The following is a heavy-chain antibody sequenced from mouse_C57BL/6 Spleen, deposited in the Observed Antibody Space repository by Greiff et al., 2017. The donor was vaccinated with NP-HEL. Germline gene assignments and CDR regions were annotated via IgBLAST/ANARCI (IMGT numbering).Heavy chain of an antibody. CDR2: FHPYNDDT. D-gene: IGHD1-1*01. V-gene: IGHV1-47*01. J-gene: IGHJ1*03. Sequence: VQLQQSGAELVKPGASVKMSCKASGYTFTTYPIEWMKQNHGKSLEWIGNFHPYNDDTKYNEKFKGKATLTVEKSSSTVYLELSRLTSDDSAVYYCARRGYYYGSSSHWYFDVWGTGTTVTVSS. CDR1: GYTFTTYP. CDR3: ARRGYYYGSSSHWYFDV.